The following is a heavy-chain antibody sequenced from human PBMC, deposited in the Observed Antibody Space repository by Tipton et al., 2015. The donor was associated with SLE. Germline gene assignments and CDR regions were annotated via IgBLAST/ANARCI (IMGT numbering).Heavy chain of an antibody. Sequence: TLSLTCTVSGGPIDTSYWSWIRHSPGKGLEWIGYICHSEGPTYNPSLRRRVTMSLATSKNQFSLKVNSVTAADTAMYYCARALDTLDIWGQGTMVSVSS. CDR1: GGPIDTSY. CDR3: ARALDTLDI. CDR2: ICHSEGP. V-gene: IGHV4-59*08. J-gene: IGHJ3*02.